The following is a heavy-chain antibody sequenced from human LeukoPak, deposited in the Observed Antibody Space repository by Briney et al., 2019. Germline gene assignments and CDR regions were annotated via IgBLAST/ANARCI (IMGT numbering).Heavy chain of an antibody. CDR3: AKKAASGWYPFDY. J-gene: IGHJ4*02. Sequence: GGSLRLSCAASGLIFSNYVMSWVRQAPGKGLEWVSVISGSGDTTYYADSVKGRFAISRDNSKSTLYLQMNSLRDEDTAVYYCAKKAASGWYPFDYWGQGTLVTASS. V-gene: IGHV3-23*01. CDR2: ISGSGDTT. D-gene: IGHD6-19*01. CDR1: GLIFSNYV.